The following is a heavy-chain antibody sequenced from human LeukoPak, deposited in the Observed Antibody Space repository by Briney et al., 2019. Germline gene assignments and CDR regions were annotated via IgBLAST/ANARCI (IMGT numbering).Heavy chain of an antibody. CDR1: GFTVSSNY. V-gene: IGHV3-53*01. CDR2: IYSGGST. Sequence: GGSLRLSCAASGFTVSSNYMSWVRQAPGKGLEWVSVIYSGGSTYYADSVKGRFTISRDNAKNSLYLQMNSLRAEDTAVYYCARDYSGYSGYDLNYYWGQGTLVTVSS. D-gene: IGHD5-12*01. CDR3: ARDYSGYSGYDLNYY. J-gene: IGHJ4*02.